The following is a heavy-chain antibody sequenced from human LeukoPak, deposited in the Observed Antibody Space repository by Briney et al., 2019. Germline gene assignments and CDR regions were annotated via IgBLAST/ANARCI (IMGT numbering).Heavy chain of an antibody. V-gene: IGHV3-23*05. CDR2: ISNTGVAT. CDR1: GFSNSA. D-gene: IGHD5-24*01. Sequence: PGGSLRLSCAASGFSNSALNWVRQAPGQGLEWISTISNTGVATYYADSVKVRFTISRDTFRNTLLLQMNSLRADDTAVYYCVKSAGKDGYRDVLDIWGQGTVVTVSS. CDR3: VKSAGKDGYRDVLDI. J-gene: IGHJ3*02.